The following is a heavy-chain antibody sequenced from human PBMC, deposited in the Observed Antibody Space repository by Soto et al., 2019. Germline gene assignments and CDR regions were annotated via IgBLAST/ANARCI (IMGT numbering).Heavy chain of an antibody. D-gene: IGHD2-15*01. V-gene: IGHV4-39*02. J-gene: IGHJ4*02. CDR1: GGSISSSTYY. CDR2: TYHSGST. CDR3: AALLKVDY. Sequence: QLQLQESGPGLVKPSETLSLTCTVSGGSISSSTYYWGWIRQPPGNGLEWIGNTYHSGSTYYNPSLKRRVTISEDTSKNHFSLTPSSVTAADTAVYYCAALLKVDYWGQGTLVTVSS.